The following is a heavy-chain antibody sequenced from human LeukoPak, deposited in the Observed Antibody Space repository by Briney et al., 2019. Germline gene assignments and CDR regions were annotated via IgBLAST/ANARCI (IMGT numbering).Heavy chain of an antibody. J-gene: IGHJ3*02. CDR2: IYYSGST. CDR1: GGSISSSSYY. V-gene: IGHV4-39*01. Sequence: PSETLSLTCTVSGGSISSSSYYWGWIRQPPGKGLEWIGSIYYSGSTHYNPSLKSRVTISVDTSKNQFSLKLSSVTAADTAVYYCARQWGVGYCSSTSCYTGAFDIWGQGTMVTVSS. D-gene: IGHD2-2*02. CDR3: ARQWGVGYCSSTSCYTGAFDI.